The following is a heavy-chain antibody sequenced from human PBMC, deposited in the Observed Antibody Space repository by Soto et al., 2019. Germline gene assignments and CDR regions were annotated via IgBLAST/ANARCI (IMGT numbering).Heavy chain of an antibody. J-gene: IGHJ4*02. CDR1: GYTFTSSY. V-gene: IGHV1-46*01. CDR2: IDPSGGST. D-gene: IGHD3-10*01. Sequence: ASVKVSCKASGYTFTSSYLHWVRQAPGQGLEWMGIIDPSGGSTSYAQKFQGRVTMTRDTSTGTVYMYLNGLRSGDWAVYYCARASRWGVSGSYRSYYFDYWGQGTLVTVSS. CDR3: ARASRWGVSGSYRSYYFDY.